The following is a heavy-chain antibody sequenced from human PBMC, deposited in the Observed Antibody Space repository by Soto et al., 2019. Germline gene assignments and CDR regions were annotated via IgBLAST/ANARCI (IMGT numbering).Heavy chain of an antibody. CDR2: ISSGSVHI. V-gene: IGHV3-21*02. J-gene: IGHJ3*01. D-gene: IGHD1-1*01. CDR1: GFTFNSYS. Sequence: EVELVESGGGLVKPGGSLRLSCAASGFTFNSYSVNWVRQAPGKGLEWVASISSGSVHIDFADSVKGRFTISRDEGTNSVSLQMDSLRVEDTGIYYCARYDAFKAFDLWGQGTMVTVSS. CDR3: ARYDAFKAFDL.